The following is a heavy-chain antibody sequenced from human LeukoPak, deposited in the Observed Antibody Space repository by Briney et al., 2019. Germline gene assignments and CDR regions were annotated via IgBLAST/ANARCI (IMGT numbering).Heavy chain of an antibody. Sequence: PGGSLRLSCAASGFTFDDYTMHWVCQAPGKGLEWVSLISWDGGSTYYADSVKGRFTISRDNSKNSLYLQMNSLRTEDTALYYCAKDFAKSSYYYYYMDVWGKGTTVTVSS. V-gene: IGHV3-43*01. CDR2: ISWDGGST. CDR1: GFTFDDYT. J-gene: IGHJ6*03. CDR3: AKDFAKSSYYYYYMDV.